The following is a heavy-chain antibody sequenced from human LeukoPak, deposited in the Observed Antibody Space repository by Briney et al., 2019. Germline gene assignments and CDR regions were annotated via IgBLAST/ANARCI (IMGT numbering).Heavy chain of an antibody. CDR3: ARIGYSSSCTDY. D-gene: IGHD6-13*01. V-gene: IGHV3-7*01. Sequence: GGSLRLSCVVSGFTFSNYWMSWVRQAPGKGLEWVANIKEDGNVKYYVDSLKGRFTISRDNAKNSLYLQMSSLRAEDTAVYCCARIGYSSSCTDYWGQGTLVTVSS. CDR2: IKEDGNVK. CDR1: GFTFSNYW. J-gene: IGHJ4*02.